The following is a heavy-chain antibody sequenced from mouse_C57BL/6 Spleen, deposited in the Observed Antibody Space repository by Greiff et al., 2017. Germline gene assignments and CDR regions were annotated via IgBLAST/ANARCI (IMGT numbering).Heavy chain of an antibody. CDR3: AREAYDGYNRGWYFDV. Sequence: EVKVVESGGGLVQSGRSLRLSCATSGFTFSDFYMEWVRQAPGKGLEWIAASRNKANDYTTEYSASVKGRFIVSRDTSPSILYLQMSARRAEDTAIYYCAREAYDGYNRGWYFDVWGTGTTVTVSS. CDR2: SRNKANDYTT. J-gene: IGHJ1*03. V-gene: IGHV7-1*01. CDR1: GFTFSDFY. D-gene: IGHD2-3*01.